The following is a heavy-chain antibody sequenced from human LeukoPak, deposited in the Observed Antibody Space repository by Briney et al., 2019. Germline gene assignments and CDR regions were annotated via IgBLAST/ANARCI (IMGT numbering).Heavy chain of an antibody. Sequence: GGSLSLSCAASAFTFSIHAMDWVSQAPGKGREWGSRISIIAISKYYADYVKGRFHISIDNSKKMWYLQMNSLIAEGAAVYYCAKDMHGYDRPVDCRGRGTLVTVSS. CDR1: AFTFSIHA. V-gene: IGHV3-23*01. CDR3: AKDMHGYDRPVDC. CDR2: ISIIAISK. J-gene: IGHJ4*02. D-gene: IGHD6-13*01.